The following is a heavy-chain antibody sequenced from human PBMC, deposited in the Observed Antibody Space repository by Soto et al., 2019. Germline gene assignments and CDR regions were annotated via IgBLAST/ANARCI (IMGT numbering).Heavy chain of an antibody. D-gene: IGHD2-21*02. CDR2: IWDDGSDK. J-gene: IGHJ4*02. CDR3: ARDRSIRGDCLTH. Sequence: QVHLVESGGGVVQPGRSLRLSCAESGFAFSSYAMHWVRQAPGKGLEWVAIIWDDGSDKYYADSVQGRFTISRDNSQNTVYLEMHSLTVADTAVYYCARDRSIRGDCLTHWGPGTLVTVSS. CDR1: GFAFSSYA. V-gene: IGHV3-33*01.